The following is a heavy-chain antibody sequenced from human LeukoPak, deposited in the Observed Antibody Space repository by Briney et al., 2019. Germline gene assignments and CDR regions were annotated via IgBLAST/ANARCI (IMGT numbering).Heavy chain of an antibody. D-gene: IGHD2-2*01. CDR1: GLTVSSDY. Sequence: QPGGSLRLSCAASGLTVSSDYMSWVRQGPGKGLVWVSRVNSDGSRTSYADSVKGRFTISRDNAKNTLYLQMNSLRAEDTAVYYCARDQCSGPNCQVALDYWGQGTLVTVSS. CDR2: VNSDGSRT. J-gene: IGHJ4*02. CDR3: ARDQCSGPNCQVALDY. V-gene: IGHV3-74*01.